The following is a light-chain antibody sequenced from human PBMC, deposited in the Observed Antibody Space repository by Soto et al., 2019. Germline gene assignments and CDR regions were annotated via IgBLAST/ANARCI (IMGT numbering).Light chain of an antibody. CDR3: QQSYSTAHT. CDR2: AAS. Sequence: DNQRNPAAATLIGSVGGRVTITCLASQTISSWLAWYQQKPGKAPKLLIYAASSLQSGVPSRFSGSGSGTDFTLTISSLQPEDFATYYCQQSYSTAHTFGQGTKVDIK. V-gene: IGKV1-39*01. J-gene: IGKJ1*01. CDR1: QTISSW.